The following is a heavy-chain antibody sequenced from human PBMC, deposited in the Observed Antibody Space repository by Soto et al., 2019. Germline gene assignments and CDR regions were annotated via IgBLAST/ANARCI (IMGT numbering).Heavy chain of an antibody. CDR2: ISWDGGST. V-gene: IGHV3-43*01. CDR1: GFTFDDYT. CDR3: AKEGTGFRGSGSYEGFDY. Sequence: SGGSLRLSCAASGFTFDDYTMHWVRQAPGKGLEWVSLISWDGGSTYYADSVKGRFTISRDNSKNSLYLQMNSLRTEDTALYYCAKEGTGFRGSGSYEGFDYWGQGTLVTVSS. D-gene: IGHD1-26*01. J-gene: IGHJ4*02.